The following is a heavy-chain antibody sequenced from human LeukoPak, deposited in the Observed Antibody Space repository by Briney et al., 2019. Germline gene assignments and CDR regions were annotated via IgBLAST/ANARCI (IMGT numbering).Heavy chain of an antibody. J-gene: IGHJ2*01. CDR3: ARVGDHFHWNLDL. Sequence: PGRSLRLSCAASGFTASTYYMNWVRQAPGKGLEWVSIIYSGGTTYYADSVKGRFTTSRDTSKNTLSLQMSSLRAEDTAVYFCARVGDHFHWNLDLWGRGTLVTVSS. CDR1: GFTASTYY. V-gene: IGHV3-53*01. CDR2: IYSGGTT. D-gene: IGHD3-3*02.